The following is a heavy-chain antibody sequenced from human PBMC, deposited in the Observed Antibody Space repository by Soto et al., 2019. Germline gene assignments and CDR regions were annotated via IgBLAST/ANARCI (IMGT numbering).Heavy chain of an antibody. CDR1: GFTFSSYA. CDR2: ISGSGGST. J-gene: IGHJ4*02. V-gene: IGHV3-23*01. Sequence: EVQLLESGGGLVQPGGSLRLSCAASGFTFSSYAMSWVRQAPGKGLEWVSAISGSGGSTYYADSVKGRFTISRDNSKNTLYLQMNSLRAEDTAVYYCAKDLGVDGHLGELSLRRGYYFDYWGQGTLVTVSS. D-gene: IGHD3-16*02. CDR3: AKDLGVDGHLGELSLRRGYYFDY.